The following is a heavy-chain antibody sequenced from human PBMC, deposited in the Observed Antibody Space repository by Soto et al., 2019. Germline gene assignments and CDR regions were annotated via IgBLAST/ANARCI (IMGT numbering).Heavy chain of an antibody. CDR1: GSTFTSYG. D-gene: IGHD3-3*01. Sequence: ASVKVSCKASGSTFTSYGISWVRQAPGQGLEWMGWISAYNGNTNYAQKLQGRVTMTTDTSTSTAYMELRSLRSDDTAVYYCATYHSDYDFWSGYYGPNAFDIWGQGTMVTVSS. V-gene: IGHV1-18*04. J-gene: IGHJ3*02. CDR3: ATYHSDYDFWSGYYGPNAFDI. CDR2: ISAYNGNT.